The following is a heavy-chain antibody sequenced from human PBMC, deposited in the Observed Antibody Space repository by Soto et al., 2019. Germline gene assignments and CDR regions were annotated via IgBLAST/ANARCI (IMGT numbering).Heavy chain of an antibody. V-gene: IGHV1-69*01. J-gene: IGHJ3*02. Sequence: QVQLVQSGAEVKKPGSSVKVSCKASGGTFSSYAISWVRQAPGQGLEWMGGIIPIFGTANYAQKFQGRVTITADESTSIAYMELSSLRSEDTAVYYCARDPSSGWYGWNAFDIWGQGTMVTVSS. CDR3: ARDPSSGWYGWNAFDI. D-gene: IGHD6-19*01. CDR2: IIPIFGTA. CDR1: GGTFSSYA.